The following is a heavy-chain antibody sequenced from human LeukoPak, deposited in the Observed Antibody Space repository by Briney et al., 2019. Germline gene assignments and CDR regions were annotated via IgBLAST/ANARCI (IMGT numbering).Heavy chain of an antibody. V-gene: IGHV1-69*05. Sequence: ASVKVSCKASGGTFSSYAISWVRQAPGQGREWMGGIIPIFGTANYAQKFQGRVTITTDESTSTAYMELSSLRSEDTAVYYCAGTPVLMVYATFDYWGQGTLVTVSS. CDR3: AGTPVLMVYATFDY. D-gene: IGHD2-8*01. CDR1: GGTFSSYA. CDR2: IIPIFGTA. J-gene: IGHJ4*02.